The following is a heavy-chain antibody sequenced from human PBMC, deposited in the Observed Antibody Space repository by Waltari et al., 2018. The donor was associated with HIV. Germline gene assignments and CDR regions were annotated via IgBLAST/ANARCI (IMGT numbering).Heavy chain of an antibody. V-gene: IGHV1-18*01. CDR3: VKEGYCSGGSCYSGSLDI. J-gene: IGHJ3*02. CDR2: ISSSNINT. D-gene: IGHD2-15*01. Sequence: QVQLVQSGAEVTRPGASVKVSCTTSGYTSSSHGIRWVRQAPGQGLEWMGWISSSNINTKYAQNVLGRVTMTTDTSTNTAYLELRSLRSDDTAVYYCVKEGYCSGGSCYSGSLDIWGQGTKVTVSS. CDR1: GYTSSSHG.